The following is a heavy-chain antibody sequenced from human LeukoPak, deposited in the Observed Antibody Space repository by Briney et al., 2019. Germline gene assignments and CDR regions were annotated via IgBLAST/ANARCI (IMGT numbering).Heavy chain of an antibody. CDR1: GYTLTELS. J-gene: IGHJ3*02. Sequence: ASGKVSCKVSGYTLTELSMHWVRQAPGKGLEWMGGFDPEDGETIYAQKFQGRVTMTEDTSTDTAYMELSSLRSEDTAVYYCATVSAQVVVAATGAFDIWGQGTMVTVSS. CDR3: ATVSAQVVVAATGAFDI. D-gene: IGHD2-15*01. V-gene: IGHV1-24*01. CDR2: FDPEDGET.